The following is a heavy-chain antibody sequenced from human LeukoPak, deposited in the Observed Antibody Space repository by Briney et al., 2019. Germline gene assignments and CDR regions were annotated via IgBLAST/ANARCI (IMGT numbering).Heavy chain of an antibody. V-gene: IGHV3-23*01. J-gene: IGHJ4*02. CDR2: ISGSGSSR. D-gene: IGHD2-21*02. CDR3: AKLFPRVTAVEY. CDR1: SAYA. Sequence: GGSLRLSCAVSSAYAMSWVRQAPGKGLEWVSAISGSGSSRYYADSVRGRFTISRDNSNNTLFLQMSGLRVEDTAIYFCAKLFPRVTAVEYWGQGTPVTVSS.